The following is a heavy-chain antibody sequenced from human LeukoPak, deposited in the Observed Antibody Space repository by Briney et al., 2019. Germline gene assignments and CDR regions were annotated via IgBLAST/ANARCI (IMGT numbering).Heavy chain of an antibody. J-gene: IGHJ6*03. D-gene: IGHD1-26*01. CDR1: GFTFSSYS. V-gene: IGHV3-21*01. CDR3: ARGGGSYGIYYYYMDV. Sequence: GGSLRLSCAASGFTFSSYSMNWVRQAPGKGLEWVSSISSSSSYIYYADSVKGRFTTSRDNAKNSLYLQMNSLRAEDTAVYYCARGGGSYGIYYYYMDVWGKGTTVTISS. CDR2: ISSSSSYI.